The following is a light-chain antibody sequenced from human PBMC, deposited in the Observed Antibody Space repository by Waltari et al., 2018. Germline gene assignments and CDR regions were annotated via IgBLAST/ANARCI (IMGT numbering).Light chain of an antibody. Sequence: DIQMTQPPSTLSASVGDRLTITCRASQSISSWLAWYQQKPGKAPKLLIYKASSLESGVPSRFSGSGSGTEFTLTISSLQPDDFATYYCQQYNSYPFTFGPGTKVDIK. CDR3: QQYNSYPFT. V-gene: IGKV1-5*03. CDR1: QSISSW. J-gene: IGKJ3*01. CDR2: KAS.